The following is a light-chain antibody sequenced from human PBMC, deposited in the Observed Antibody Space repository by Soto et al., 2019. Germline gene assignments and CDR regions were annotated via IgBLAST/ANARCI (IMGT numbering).Light chain of an antibody. V-gene: IGKV1-39*01. CDR2: DAF. CDR1: QSISNY. CDR3: QQSYSTWT. Sequence: DIQMTQSPSSLSASVGDRVTITCRASQSISNYLKWYQQKPGKAPKVLIYDAFTLQSGVPSRFSGSGSGTTFTLTITSLQPEDFATYYCQQSYSTWTFGQGTKVDIK. J-gene: IGKJ1*01.